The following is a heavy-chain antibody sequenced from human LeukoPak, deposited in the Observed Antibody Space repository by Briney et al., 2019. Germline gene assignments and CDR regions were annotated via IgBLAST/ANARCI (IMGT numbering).Heavy chain of an antibody. V-gene: IGHV3-72*01. D-gene: IGHD3-10*01. Sequence: GGSLRLSCAASGFTFSDHYMDWVRQAPGKGLEWVVRTRNKANSYTTEYAASVKATFNISRADSKNSLNLQMNSLKTEDAAVYYCAREGPTLFLNYYGSGSYSAFDIWGQGTMVTVSS. CDR1: GFTFSDHY. CDR3: AREGPTLFLNYYGSGSYSAFDI. J-gene: IGHJ3*02. CDR2: TRNKANSYTT.